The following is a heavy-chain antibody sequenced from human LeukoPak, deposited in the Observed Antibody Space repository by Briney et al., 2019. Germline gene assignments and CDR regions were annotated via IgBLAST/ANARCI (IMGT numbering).Heavy chain of an antibody. V-gene: IGHV3-21*01. CDR3: ARASSKQLAGYLPDGFDI. J-gene: IGHJ3*02. D-gene: IGHD3-9*01. CDR2: ISSSGTYV. Sequence: GGSLRLSCEASGFTVSSNYMSWVRQAPGKGLEWVSSISSSGTYVYYADSVKGRFTISRDNAKNSLSLQMNSLRADDAAVYYCARASSKQLAGYLPDGFDIWGQGTMVTVSS. CDR1: GFTVSSNY.